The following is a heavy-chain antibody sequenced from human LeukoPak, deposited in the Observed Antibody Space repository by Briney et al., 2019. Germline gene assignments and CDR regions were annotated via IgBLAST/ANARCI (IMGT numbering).Heavy chain of an antibody. Sequence: PGGSLRLSCAASGFTFSSYGMHWVRQAPGKGLEWVAVIWYDGSNKYYADSVKGRLTISRDNSKNTLYLQMNSLRAEDTAVYYCATPFGDSPGYGMDVWGKGTTVTVSS. J-gene: IGHJ6*04. CDR1: GFTFSSYG. CDR3: ATPFGDSPGYGMDV. D-gene: IGHD2-21*02. V-gene: IGHV3-33*01. CDR2: IWYDGSNK.